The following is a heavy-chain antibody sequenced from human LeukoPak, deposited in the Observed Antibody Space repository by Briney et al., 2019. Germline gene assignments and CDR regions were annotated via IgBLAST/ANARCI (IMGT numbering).Heavy chain of an antibody. D-gene: IGHD1-26*01. CDR1: GFTVSSNY. Sequence: PWGSPRLSCAASGFTVSSNYIGWGRQAPGKGLEWVSVIYSGGSTFYADSVKGRFTISRDNSKNTLYLQMNSLRGEDTAVDYCAREVWEPRGVFAYWGEGTLVTVSS. CDR2: IYSGGST. J-gene: IGHJ4*02. V-gene: IGHV3-53*01. CDR3: AREVWEPRGVFAY.